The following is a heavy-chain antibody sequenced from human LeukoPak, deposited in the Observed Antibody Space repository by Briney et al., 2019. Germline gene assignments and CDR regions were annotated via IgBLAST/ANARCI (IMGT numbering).Heavy chain of an antibody. CDR2: LNPDGSST. V-gene: IGHV3-74*01. Sequence: PGGSLRLSCATSGFTFRSYWMHWVRQAPGKGPVWVSRLNPDGSSTSYADSVKGRFTISRDNSKNTLFLQMNSLRPEDTAVYYCAKDKSRSWAWDYWGQGTLVTVSS. D-gene: IGHD6-13*01. CDR1: GFTFRSYW. J-gene: IGHJ4*02. CDR3: AKDKSRSWAWDY.